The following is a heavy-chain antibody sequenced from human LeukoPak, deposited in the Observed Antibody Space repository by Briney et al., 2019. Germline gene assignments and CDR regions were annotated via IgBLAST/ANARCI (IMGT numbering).Heavy chain of an antibody. CDR2: ISAGSSST. D-gene: IGHD6-19*01. V-gene: IGHV3-23*01. J-gene: IGHJ4*02. Sequence: GGSLRLSCAASGFTFSSYAMSWVRQAPGKGLEWVSVISAGSSSTHYADSVKGRFTISRDNFKNTLYLQMNSLRAEDTALYSCAKHRDSSGWFFDYWGQGTLVTVSS. CDR1: GFTFSSYA. CDR3: AKHRDSSGWFFDY.